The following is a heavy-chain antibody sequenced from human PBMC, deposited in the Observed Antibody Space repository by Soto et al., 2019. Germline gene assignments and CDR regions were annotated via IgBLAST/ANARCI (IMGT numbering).Heavy chain of an antibody. V-gene: IGHV1-69*12. CDR3: ARDEASGWYGVFDY. CDR1: GGTLISYA. J-gene: IGHJ4*02. D-gene: IGHD6-19*01. CDR2: VLPILGTA. Sequence: QVQLVQSGAEVKKPGSSVKVTCTASGGTLISYAISWVRQPPGQGLEWMGGVLPILGTANYAQEFQGRVTITADESTSTAYRELSSLRSEDTAVYYRARDEASGWYGVFDYWGQGTLVTVSS.